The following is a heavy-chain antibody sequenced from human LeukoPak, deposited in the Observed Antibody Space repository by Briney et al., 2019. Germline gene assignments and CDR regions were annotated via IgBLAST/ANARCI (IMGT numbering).Heavy chain of an antibody. D-gene: IGHD3-22*01. J-gene: IGHJ3*02. CDR2: ISWNSGSI. CDR3: AKDIGPMIVVVGASDI. V-gene: IGHV3-9*01. CDR1: GFTFDDYA. Sequence: GGSLRLSCAASGFTFDDYAMHWVRQAPGKGLEWVSGISWNSGSIGYADSVKGRFTISRDNAKNSLYLQMNSLRAEDTALYYCAKDIGPMIVVVGASDIWGQGTMVTVSS.